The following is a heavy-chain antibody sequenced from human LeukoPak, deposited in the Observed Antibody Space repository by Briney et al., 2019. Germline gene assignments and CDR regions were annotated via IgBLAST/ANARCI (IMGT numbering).Heavy chain of an antibody. CDR2: IYTSGST. CDR3: ARVGYSSGHPLWY. D-gene: IGHD6-19*01. V-gene: IGHV4-61*02. J-gene: IGHJ4*02. CDR1: GGSISSGSYY. Sequence: SETLSLICTVSGGSISSGSYYWSWIRQPAGKGLGWIGRIYTSGSTNYNPSLKSRVTISVDTSKNQFSLKLSSVTAADTAVYYCARVGYSSGHPLWYWGQGTLGTVSS.